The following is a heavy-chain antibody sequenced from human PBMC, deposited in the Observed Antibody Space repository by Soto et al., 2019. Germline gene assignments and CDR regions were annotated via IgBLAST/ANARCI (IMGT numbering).Heavy chain of an antibody. Sequence: SETLSLTCTVSGGSISSGGYYWSWIRQHPGKGLEWIGYIYYSGSTYYNPSLKSRVTISVDTSKNQFSLKLSSVTAADTAVYYCASYYDSSGYGFDYWGQGTLVTVSS. V-gene: IGHV4-31*03. CDR3: ASYYDSSGYGFDY. CDR2: IYYSGST. CDR1: GGSISSGGYY. J-gene: IGHJ4*02. D-gene: IGHD3-22*01.